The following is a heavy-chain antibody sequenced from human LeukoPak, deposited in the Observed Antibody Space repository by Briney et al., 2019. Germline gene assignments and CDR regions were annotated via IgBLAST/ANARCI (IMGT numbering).Heavy chain of an antibody. CDR2: ISGSGGST. Sequence: GGSLRLSCAASGFTFSSYAMSWVRQAPGKGLEWVSAISGSGGSTYYADSVKGRFTISRDNSKNTLYLQMNSLRAEDTAVYYCANSKQWLNYFDYWGQGTLVTVSS. CDR1: GFTFSSYA. CDR3: ANSKQWLNYFDY. D-gene: IGHD6-19*01. J-gene: IGHJ4*02. V-gene: IGHV3-23*01.